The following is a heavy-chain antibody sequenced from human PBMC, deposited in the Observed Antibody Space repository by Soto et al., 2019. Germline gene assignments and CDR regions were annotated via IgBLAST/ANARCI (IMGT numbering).Heavy chain of an antibody. J-gene: IGHJ4*02. CDR1: GFSLSHSRIG. CDR2: IFSNDDK. Sequence: VSCTTLVNPPETLTLTCTVSGFSLSHSRIGLSWIRQPPVKALEWLAHIFSNDDKCYSPSLKSRLTITKDTSKNQVVLTMTNMDPVDTATYYCAHSPSGDCVDYWGQGTLVTVSS. D-gene: IGHD2-21*02. CDR3: AHSPSGDCVDY. V-gene: IGHV2-26*01.